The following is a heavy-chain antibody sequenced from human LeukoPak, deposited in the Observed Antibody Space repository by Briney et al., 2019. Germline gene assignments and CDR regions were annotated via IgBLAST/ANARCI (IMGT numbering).Heavy chain of an antibody. J-gene: IGHJ6*03. CDR3: AKDPSLVVPAAIDYYYYMDV. V-gene: IGHV3-21*01. CDR1: GFIFSSYS. D-gene: IGHD2-2*02. Sequence: KPGGSLRLFCAASGFIFSSYSMNWLRQAPGKGLEWVSSISSSSSYIYYADSVKGRFTISRDNAKNSLYLQMNSLRAEDTAVYYCAKDPSLVVPAAIDYYYYMDVWGKGTTVTVSS. CDR2: ISSSSSYI.